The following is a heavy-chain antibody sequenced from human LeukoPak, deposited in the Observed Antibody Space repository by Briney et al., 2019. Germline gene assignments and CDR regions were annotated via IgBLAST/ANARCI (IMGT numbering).Heavy chain of an antibody. V-gene: IGHV4-59*01. CDR1: GGSISSYY. Sequence: SETLSLTCTVSGGSISSYYWSWIRQPPGKGLEWIGYIYYSGSTNYNPSLKSRVTISVDTSKNQFSLKLSSVTAADTAVYYCAREGGSYEVDYWGQGTLVTVSS. D-gene: IGHD1-26*01. J-gene: IGHJ4*02. CDR3: AREGGSYEVDY. CDR2: IYYSGST.